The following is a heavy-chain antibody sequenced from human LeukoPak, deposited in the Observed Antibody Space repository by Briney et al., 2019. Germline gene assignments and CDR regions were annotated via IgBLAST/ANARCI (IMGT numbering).Heavy chain of an antibody. CDR2: IYPGDSDT. Sequence: GESLKISCKGSGYSFTSYWIGWVRQMLGKGLEWMGIIYPGDSDTRYSPSFQGQVTISADKSISTAYLQWSSLKASDTAMYYCARQYSGSYYYYYGMDVWGQGTTVTVSS. V-gene: IGHV5-51*01. J-gene: IGHJ6*02. CDR3: ARQYSGSYYYYYGMDV. CDR1: GYSFTSYW. D-gene: IGHD1-26*01.